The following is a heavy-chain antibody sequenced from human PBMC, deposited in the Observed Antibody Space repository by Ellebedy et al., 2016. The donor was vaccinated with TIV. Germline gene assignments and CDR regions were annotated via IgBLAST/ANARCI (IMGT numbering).Heavy chain of an antibody. J-gene: IGHJ4*02. D-gene: IGHD2-15*01. CDR1: GFTFSNYV. Sequence: GESLKISCAASGFTFSNYVMSWVRQAPGKGMEWVSSISGGVGNTYYADSLKGRFTISRDNSKNTLYLQMNSLRAEDTAVYYCANGCGGSCYWEAYWGQGTLVTVSS. V-gene: IGHV3-23*01. CDR2: ISGGVGNT. CDR3: ANGCGGSCYWEAY.